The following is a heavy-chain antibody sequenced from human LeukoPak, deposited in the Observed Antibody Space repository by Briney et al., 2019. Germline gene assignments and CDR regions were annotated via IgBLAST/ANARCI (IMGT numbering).Heavy chain of an antibody. Sequence: SETLSLTCTVSGGSISSYYWSRIRQPPGKGLEWIGYIYYSGSTNYNPSLKSRVTISVDTSKNQFSLKLSSVTAADTAVYYCARDWRDTAMVRYFDLWGRGTLVTVSS. CDR3: ARDWRDTAMVRYFDL. D-gene: IGHD5-18*01. J-gene: IGHJ2*01. CDR1: GGSISSYY. V-gene: IGHV4-59*01. CDR2: IYYSGST.